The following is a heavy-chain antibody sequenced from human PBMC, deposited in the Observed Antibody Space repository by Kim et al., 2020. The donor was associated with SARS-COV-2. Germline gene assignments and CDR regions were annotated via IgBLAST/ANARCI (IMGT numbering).Heavy chain of an antibody. V-gene: IGHV4-30-2*01. CDR2: IYHSGST. CDR3: ARGTVTTGGRLPVYNGMDV. J-gene: IGHJ6*02. CDR1: GGSISSGGYS. Sequence: SETLSLTCAVSGGSISSGGYSWSWIRQPPGKGLEWIGYIYHSGSTYYNPSLKSRVTISVDRSKNQFSLKLSSVTAADTAVYYCARGTVTTGGRLPVYNGMDVWGQGTTVTVSS. D-gene: IGHD4-17*01.